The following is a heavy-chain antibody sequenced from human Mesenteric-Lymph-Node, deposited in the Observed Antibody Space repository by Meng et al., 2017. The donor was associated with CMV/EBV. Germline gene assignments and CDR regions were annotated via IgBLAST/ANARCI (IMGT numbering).Heavy chain of an antibody. CDR1: GFTFSSYW. D-gene: IGHD1-7*01. CDR2: IKQDGSEK. V-gene: IGHV3-7*03. Sequence: GGSLRLSCAASGFTFSSYWMSWVRQAPGKGLEWVANIKQDGSEKYYVDSVEGRFTSSRDNAKNSLYLQMNGLRAEDTALYYCAKDISPVGGTTGFHGMDVWGKGPRSPSPQ. J-gene: IGHJ6*01. CDR3: AKDISPVGGTTGFHGMDV.